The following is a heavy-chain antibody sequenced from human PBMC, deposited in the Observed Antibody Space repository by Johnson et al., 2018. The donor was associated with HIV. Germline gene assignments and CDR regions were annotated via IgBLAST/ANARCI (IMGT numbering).Heavy chain of an antibody. D-gene: IGHD3-16*02. CDR1: GFTFSSYA. V-gene: IGHV3-30-3*01. J-gene: IGHJ3*02. CDR3: ARTEITFGGVIDPHDAFDI. Sequence: QVQLVESGGGVVQPGRSLRLSCAASGFTFSSYAMHWVRQAPGKGLEWVAVISYDGSNKYYADSVKGRFTISRDNSKNTLYLQMNSLRAEDTAGYYCARTEITFGGVIDPHDAFDIWGQGTMVTVSS. CDR2: ISYDGSNK.